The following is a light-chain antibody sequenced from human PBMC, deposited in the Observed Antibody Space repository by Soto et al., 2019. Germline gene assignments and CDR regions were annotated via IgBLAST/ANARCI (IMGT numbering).Light chain of an antibody. CDR1: QSISSY. J-gene: IGKJ3*01. CDR3: QQSYGTLT. CDR2: AAS. V-gene: IGKV1-39*01. Sequence: DIQMTQSPSSLSASVGDRVTITCRASQSISSYLNWYQQKPGTAPKLLIYAASNLQSGVPSRFSGSGSGTDFTLTISSLQPEDFATYYFQQSYGTLTFGPGTIVDIK.